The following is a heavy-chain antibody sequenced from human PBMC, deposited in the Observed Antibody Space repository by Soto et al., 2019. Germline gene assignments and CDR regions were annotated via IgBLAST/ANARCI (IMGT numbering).Heavy chain of an antibody. CDR1: GYTLTELS. CDR3: ATLPYSYGFNWFDP. D-gene: IGHD5-18*01. CDR2: FDPEDGET. Sequence: ASVKVSCKVSGYTLTELSMHWVRQAPGKGLEWMGGFDPEDGETIYAQKFQGRVTMTEDTSTDTAYMELSSLRSEDTAVYYCATLPYSYGFNWFDPWGQGTLVTISS. V-gene: IGHV1-24*01. J-gene: IGHJ5*02.